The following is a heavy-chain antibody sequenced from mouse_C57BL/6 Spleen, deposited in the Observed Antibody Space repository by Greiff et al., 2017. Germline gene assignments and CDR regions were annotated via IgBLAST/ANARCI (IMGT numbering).Heavy chain of an antibody. CDR1: GYTFTSYW. Sequence: QVQLQQPGAELVKPGASVKLSCKASGYTFTSYWMQWVKQRPGQGLEWIGEIDPSDSYTNYNQKFKGKATLTVDTSSSTAYMQLSSLTSEDSAVYYCARSPHYYGNSYGFAYWGQGTLVTVSA. CDR3: ARSPHYYGNSYGFAY. J-gene: IGHJ3*01. V-gene: IGHV1-50*01. D-gene: IGHD1-1*01. CDR2: IDPSDSYT.